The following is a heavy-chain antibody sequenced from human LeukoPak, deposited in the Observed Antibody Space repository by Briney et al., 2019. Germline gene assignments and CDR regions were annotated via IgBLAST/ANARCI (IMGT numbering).Heavy chain of an antibody. Sequence: GASVKVSCKASGYTFTGYYMHWVRQAPGQGLEWMGWINPNSGGTNYAQKFQGRVAMTRDTSISTAYMELSRLRSDDTAVYYCARFSSGWSHDRSNNWFDPWGQGTLVTVSS. J-gene: IGHJ5*02. CDR2: INPNSGGT. CDR1: GYTFTGYY. V-gene: IGHV1-2*02. CDR3: ARFSSGWSHDRSNNWFDP. D-gene: IGHD6-19*01.